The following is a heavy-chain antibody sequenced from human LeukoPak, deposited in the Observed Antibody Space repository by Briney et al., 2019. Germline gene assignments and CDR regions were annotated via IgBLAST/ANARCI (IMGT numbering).Heavy chain of an antibody. V-gene: IGHV1-24*01. CDR2: FDPEDGET. Sequence: ASVKVSCKVSGYTLTELSVHWVRQAPGKGLEWMGGFDPEDGETIYAQKFQGRVTMTEDTSTDTAYMELSSLRSEDTAVYYCATDGPRTTVVTLWRAAFDIWGQGTMVTVSS. D-gene: IGHD4-23*01. J-gene: IGHJ3*02. CDR1: GYTLTELS. CDR3: ATDGPRTTVVTLWRAAFDI.